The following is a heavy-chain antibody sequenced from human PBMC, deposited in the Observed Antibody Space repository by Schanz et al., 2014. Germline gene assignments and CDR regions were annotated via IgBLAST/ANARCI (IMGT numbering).Heavy chain of an antibody. D-gene: IGHD3-3*01. Sequence: EVQLVESGGGLVRPGGSLRLSCAASGFTFSSYTMNWVRQAPGKGLQWVSSLSGDGGTTHYADSVKGRFAISRDNSKNTLYLQMNSLRADDTAVYYCARDLLVSHYDFWSGNDYWGQGTLVTVSS. V-gene: IGHV3-23*04. CDR3: ARDLLVSHYDFWSGNDY. J-gene: IGHJ4*02. CDR1: GFTFSSYT. CDR2: LSGDGGTT.